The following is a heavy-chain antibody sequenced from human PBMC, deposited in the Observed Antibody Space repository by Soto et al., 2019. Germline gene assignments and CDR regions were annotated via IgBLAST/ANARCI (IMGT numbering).Heavy chain of an antibody. CDR1: GFTFSSYA. Sequence: GGSLRLSCAASGFTFSSYAMSWVRQAPGKGLEWVSAISGSGGSTYYADSVKGRFTISRDNSKNTLYLQMNSLRAEDTAVYYCAKDGTLYCSGGSCHAFDIWGQGTMVTVSS. D-gene: IGHD2-15*01. V-gene: IGHV3-23*01. J-gene: IGHJ3*02. CDR2: ISGSGGST. CDR3: AKDGTLYCSGGSCHAFDI.